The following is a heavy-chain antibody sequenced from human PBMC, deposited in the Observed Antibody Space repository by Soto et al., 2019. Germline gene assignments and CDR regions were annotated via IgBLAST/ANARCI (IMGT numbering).Heavy chain of an antibody. CDR1: GYTCTSYG. CDR2: IRAYNGNT. D-gene: IGHD1-26*01. V-gene: IGHV1-18*01. CDR3: ARASGSSYWFDP. J-gene: IGHJ5*02. Sequence: QVQLVQSGAEVKKPGASVKVSCKASGYTCTSYGISWGRQAPGQGLEWMGWIRAYNGNTNYAQKLQGRVTMTTDTSTSTVYMEMMSLRSDDTSVYYCARASGSSYWFDPWGQGTLVTVSS.